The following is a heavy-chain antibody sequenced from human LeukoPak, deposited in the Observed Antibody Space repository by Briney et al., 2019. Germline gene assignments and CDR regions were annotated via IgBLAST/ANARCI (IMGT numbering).Heavy chain of an antibody. CDR3: ASSRIVVVPVAIGYSCWFDP. D-gene: IGHD2-2*02. V-gene: IGHV1-69*04. CDR1: GGTFSSYA. J-gene: IGHJ5*02. CDR2: IIPILGIA. Sequence: SVKVSCKASGGTFSSYAISWVRQAPGQGLEWMGRIIPILGIANYAQKFQGRVTITADKSTSTAYMELSSLRSEDTAVYYCASSRIVVVPVAIGYSCWFDPWGQGTLVTVSS.